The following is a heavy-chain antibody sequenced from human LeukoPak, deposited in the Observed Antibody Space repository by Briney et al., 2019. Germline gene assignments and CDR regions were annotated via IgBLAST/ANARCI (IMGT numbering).Heavy chain of an antibody. CDR2: IYYSGST. CDR3: ARLYCSGGSCYVDY. J-gene: IGHJ4*02. CDR1: GASISSYY. D-gene: IGHD2-15*01. V-gene: IGHV4-59*01. Sequence: SETLSLTCTVSGASISSYYWSWIRQPPGKGLEWIGYIYYSGSTNYNPSLKSRVTISVETSKNQFSLKLSSVTAADTAVYYCARLYCSGGSCYVDYWGQGTLVTVSS.